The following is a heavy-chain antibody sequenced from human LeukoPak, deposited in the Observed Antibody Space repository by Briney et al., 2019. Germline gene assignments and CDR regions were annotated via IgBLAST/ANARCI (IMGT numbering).Heavy chain of an antibody. V-gene: IGHV3-21*01. J-gene: IGHJ3*02. CDR2: ISSSSSYI. CDR1: GFTFSSYS. D-gene: IGHD2-15*01. Sequence: GGSLRLSCAASGFTFSSYSMNWVRQAPGKGLEWVSSISSSSSYIYYADSVKGRFTISRDNAKNSLYLQMNSLRAEDTAVYYCARDFSSGGRGYDAFDIWGQGTMVTVSS. CDR3: ARDFSSGGRGYDAFDI.